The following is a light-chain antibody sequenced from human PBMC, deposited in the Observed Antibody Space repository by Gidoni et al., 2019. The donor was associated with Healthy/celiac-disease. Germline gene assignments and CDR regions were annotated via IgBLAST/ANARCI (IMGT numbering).Light chain of an antibody. CDR1: QGISNY. CDR2: AAS. CDR3: QKYNSAPPLT. Sequence: DIQMTQSPSSLSASVGDRVTITCRASQGISNYLAWYQQKPGKVPKLLIYAASTLQSGVPSRFSGSGAGTDFTLTISSLQPEDVATYYCQKYNSAPPLTFGGGTKVEIK. V-gene: IGKV1-27*01. J-gene: IGKJ4*01.